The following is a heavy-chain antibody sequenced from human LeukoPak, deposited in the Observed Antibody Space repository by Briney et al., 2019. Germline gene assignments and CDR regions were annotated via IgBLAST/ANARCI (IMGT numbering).Heavy chain of an antibody. CDR2: MNPNSGNT. CDR1: GYTFTSYD. CDR3: ARADRYSSPPDY. D-gene: IGHD5-18*01. Sequence: ASVKVSCKASGYTFTSYDINWVRQATGQGLEWMGWMNPNSGNTGYAQKFQGRVTMTRNTSIGTAYMELSSLRSEDTAVYYCARADRYSSPPDYWGQGTLVTVSS. V-gene: IGHV1-8*01. J-gene: IGHJ4*02.